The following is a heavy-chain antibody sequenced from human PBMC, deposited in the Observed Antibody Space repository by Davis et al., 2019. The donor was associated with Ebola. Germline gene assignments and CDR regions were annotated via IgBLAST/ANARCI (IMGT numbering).Heavy chain of an antibody. CDR1: GFTFINYG. CDR3: ARVIVVVPAAPMDV. J-gene: IGHJ6*02. CDR2: IKSDGSSI. D-gene: IGHD2-2*01. V-gene: IGHV3-74*01. Sequence: GESLKIPCVASGFTFINYGMSWVRQAPGKGLVWVSRIKSDGSSISYADSVKGRFTISRDNAKNTLYLQMNSLRAEDTAVYYCARVIVVVPAAPMDVWGQGTTVTVSS.